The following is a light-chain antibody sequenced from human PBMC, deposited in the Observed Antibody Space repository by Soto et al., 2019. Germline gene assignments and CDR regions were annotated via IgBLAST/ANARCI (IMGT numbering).Light chain of an antibody. V-gene: IGKV3-15*01. CDR1: QSISTN. CDR2: GAS. J-gene: IGKJ1*01. Sequence: EILMTQSPATLSVSPGERATLSCRASQSISTNLAWYQQTPGQAPRLLMYGASTRATGIPARFSGSGSGTEFTLTISSLQSEDLAVYYCQQYNKWPPGTFGQGTKVDVK. CDR3: QQYNKWPPGT.